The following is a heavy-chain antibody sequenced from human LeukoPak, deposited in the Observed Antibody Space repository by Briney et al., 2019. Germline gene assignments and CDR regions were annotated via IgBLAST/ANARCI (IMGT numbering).Heavy chain of an antibody. CDR2: IGGSGGST. CDR3: AKGQSGSYFPYYKCFDP. D-gene: IGHD1-26*01. V-gene: IGHV3-23*01. CDR1: GFTFSSYA. J-gene: IGHJ5*02. Sequence: PGGSLRLSCAASGFTFSSYAMSWVRQAPGKGLEWVSSIGGSGGSTYYADSVKGRLTISRDNSKNTLYLQMNSLRAEDTAVYYCAKGQSGSYFPYYKCFDPWGQGTLVTVSS.